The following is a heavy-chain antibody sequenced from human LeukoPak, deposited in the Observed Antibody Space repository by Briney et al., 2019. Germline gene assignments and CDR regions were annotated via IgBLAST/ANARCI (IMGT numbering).Heavy chain of an antibody. Sequence: GRSLRLSCAASGFTFSQYWMSWVRQAPGKGLEWVANIKHDGSEKQDGSEKNYVDSVKGRFTISRDNAKNSLYLQMNSLRAEDTAVYYCARSGRGVDSFYMDVWGKGTTVTVSS. CDR3: ARSGRGVDSFYMDV. CDR1: GFTFSQYW. D-gene: IGHD3-10*01. V-gene: IGHV3-7*01. J-gene: IGHJ6*03. CDR2: IKHDGSEKQDGSEK.